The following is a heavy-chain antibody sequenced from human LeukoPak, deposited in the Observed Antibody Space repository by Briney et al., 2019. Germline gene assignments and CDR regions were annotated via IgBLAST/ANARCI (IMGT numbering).Heavy chain of an antibody. Sequence: SGPTLVNHTPTLTLTGSFSGFSLTTSGVGVGWIRQPPGKALEWLALIYWDDDIHYSPSLKSRLTITKDASKNQVVLTLINMDPVDTATYYCAHRGFSGSYHFDYWGQGALVTVST. CDR2: IYWDDDI. CDR3: AHRGFSGSYHFDY. D-gene: IGHD1-26*01. V-gene: IGHV2-5*02. CDR1: GFSLTTSGVG. J-gene: IGHJ4*02.